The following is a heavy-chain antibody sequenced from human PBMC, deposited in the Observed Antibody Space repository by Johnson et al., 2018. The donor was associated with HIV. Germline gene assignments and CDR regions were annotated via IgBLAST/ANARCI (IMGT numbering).Heavy chain of an antibody. CDR3: ARDMAYYDFWGGELGPGGAFNI. CDR2: ISYDGSNK. V-gene: IGHV3-30-3*01. Sequence: QVQLVESGGGVVQPGRSMRLSCAASGFSLSTYAIHWVRQAPCKGLEWVALISYDGSNKYYADSVKGRFTISRDNSKNTLYLQINSLRAEDTAVYYCARDMAYYDFWGGELGPGGAFNIWGQGTMVTVSS. CDR1: GFSLSTYA. D-gene: IGHD3-3*01. J-gene: IGHJ3*02.